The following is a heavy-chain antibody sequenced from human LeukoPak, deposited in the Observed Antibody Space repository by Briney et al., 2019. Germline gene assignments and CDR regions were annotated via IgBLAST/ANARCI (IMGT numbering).Heavy chain of an antibody. Sequence: SETLSLTCTISGDSMGNYYWNWLRQPAGKGLEWIGRIRSDGTTYANPSLESAVTMSVDTSNNHISLRLSSATAADTAVYYCARSTGFYTTYYMDVWGKGTTVTVSS. J-gene: IGHJ6*03. V-gene: IGHV4-4*07. CDR3: ARSTGFYTTYYMDV. CDR2: IRSDGTT. D-gene: IGHD3-22*01. CDR1: GDSMGNYY.